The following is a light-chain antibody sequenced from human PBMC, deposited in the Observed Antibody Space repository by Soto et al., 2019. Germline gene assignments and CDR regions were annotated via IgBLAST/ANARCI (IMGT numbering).Light chain of an antibody. V-gene: IGKV1-39*01. Sequence: IQMTQSPSSLSASVGDRVTITCRASQSISNYLNWYQQKPGKAPKLLISATSTLQSGVPSTFSGSGSGTDFTLTISSLQPEDFATYYCQQSYSNPRTFGPGPKVDIK. CDR2: ATS. J-gene: IGKJ3*01. CDR3: QQSYSNPRT. CDR1: QSISNY.